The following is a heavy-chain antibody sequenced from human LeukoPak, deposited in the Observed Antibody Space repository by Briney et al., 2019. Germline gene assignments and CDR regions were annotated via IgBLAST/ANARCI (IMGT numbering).Heavy chain of an antibody. J-gene: IGHJ4*02. CDR1: GYTFTGYY. Sequence: ASVKVSCKASGYTFTGYYMHWVRQAPGQGLEWMGWINPNSGGTNYAQKFQGRVTMTRDTSISTAYMELSRLRSDDTAMYYCARGRITMVRGVNYWGQGTLVTVSP. D-gene: IGHD3-10*01. V-gene: IGHV1-2*02. CDR2: INPNSGGT. CDR3: ARGRITMVRGVNY.